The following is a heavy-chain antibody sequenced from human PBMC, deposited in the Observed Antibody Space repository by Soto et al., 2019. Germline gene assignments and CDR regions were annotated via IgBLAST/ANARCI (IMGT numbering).Heavy chain of an antibody. J-gene: IGHJ6*02. CDR3: VRELQFPHQETGMDV. CDR2: LDPTGGRT. D-gene: IGHD2-15*01. V-gene: IGHV1-46*02. Sequence: QVHLVQSGAEVKKPGASVKVSCKASGYTFENYYIHWVRQAPGQGLEWLGILDPTGGRTTYAQKFQDRVTMTRDTSTSTVYMELTSLRSNDTALYYCVRELQFPHQETGMDVWGQGTTVTVSS. CDR1: GYTFENYY.